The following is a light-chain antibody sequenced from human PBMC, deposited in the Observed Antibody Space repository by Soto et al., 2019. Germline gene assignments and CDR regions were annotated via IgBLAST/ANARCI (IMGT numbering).Light chain of an antibody. CDR2: AAS. CDR3: QQYNKWPRT. Sequence: EIVLTQSPGNLSLSPGERATLSCRASQSVSSSYLAWYQQKPGQAPRLLIYAASSRATGIPDRFSGSGSGTEFTLTISSLQSEDFAVYNCQQYNKWPRTFGQGTKVDIK. J-gene: IGKJ2*01. CDR1: QSVSSSY. V-gene: IGKV3-20*01.